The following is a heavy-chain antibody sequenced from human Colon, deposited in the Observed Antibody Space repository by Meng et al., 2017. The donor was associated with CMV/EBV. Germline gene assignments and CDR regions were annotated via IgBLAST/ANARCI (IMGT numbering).Heavy chain of an antibody. CDR1: GFTFSSYT. Sequence: GGPLRLSCAASGFTFSSYTMNWVRQAPGKGLEWVASISTSGTYIYYAESLKGRFTISRDNAKNSLDLHMNSLSAEDTAVYYCAREVVPPRRMDVWGQGTTVTVSS. CDR3: AREVVPPRRMDV. J-gene: IGHJ6*02. CDR2: ISTSGTYI. V-gene: IGHV3-21*01. D-gene: IGHD2-2*01.